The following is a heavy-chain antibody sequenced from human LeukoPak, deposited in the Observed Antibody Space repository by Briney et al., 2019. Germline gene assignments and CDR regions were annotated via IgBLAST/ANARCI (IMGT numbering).Heavy chain of an antibody. CDR2: ISYDGSNK. J-gene: IGHJ6*03. CDR3: ARGGRRVYYYMDV. D-gene: IGHD3-10*01. CDR1: GFTFSSYV. V-gene: IGHV3-30*04. Sequence: GGSLRLSCAASGFTFSSYVMHWVRQAPGKGLEWVAVISYDGSNKYYADSVKGRFTISRDNSKNTLYLQMNSLRAEDTAVYYCARGGRRVYYYMDVWGKGTTVTVSS.